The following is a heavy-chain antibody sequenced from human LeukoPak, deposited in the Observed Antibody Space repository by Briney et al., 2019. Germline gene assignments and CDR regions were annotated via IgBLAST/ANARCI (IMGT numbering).Heavy chain of an antibody. CDR2: IYPGDSDT. D-gene: IGHD6-13*01. J-gene: IGHJ4*02. CDR3: ARRVAAAGTFLDY. CDR1: GYSFTSYW. Sequence: GESLKISCKGSGYSFTSYWNGWVRQMPGKGLEWMGIIYPGDSDTRYSPSFQGQVTISADKSISTAYLQWSSLKASDTAMYYCARRVAAAGTFLDYWGQGTLVTVSS. V-gene: IGHV5-51*01.